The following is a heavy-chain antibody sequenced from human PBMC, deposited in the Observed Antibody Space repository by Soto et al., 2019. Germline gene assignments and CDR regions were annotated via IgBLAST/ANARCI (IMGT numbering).Heavy chain of an antibody. CDR2: ISDNGGTT. CDR3: SKGPQQLIDYFDY. CDR1: EFTFSNYA. V-gene: IGHV3-23*01. D-gene: IGHD6-13*01. Sequence: PGGSLGLSCAASEFTFSNYAMSWVRQAPGKGLEWVSSISDNGGTTYYADSVKGRFTISRDNSKNTLYLQMNSLRAEDTAVYYCSKGPQQLIDYFDYWGQRTQVTVSS. J-gene: IGHJ4*02.